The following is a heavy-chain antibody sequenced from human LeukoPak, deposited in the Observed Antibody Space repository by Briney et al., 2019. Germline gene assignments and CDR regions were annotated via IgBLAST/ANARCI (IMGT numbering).Heavy chain of an antibody. J-gene: IGHJ4*02. CDR1: GFTFSNAW. Sequence: GSLRLSCSASGFTFSNAWMSWVSQAPGKGLEWIGEINHSGSTNYNPSLKSRVTISVDTSKNQFSLKLSSVTAADTAVYYCARGFSTHPTQLTKGVLLDYWGQGTLVTVSS. V-gene: IGHV4-34*01. CDR3: ARGFSTHPTQLTKGVLLDY. CDR2: INHSGST. D-gene: IGHD3-9*01.